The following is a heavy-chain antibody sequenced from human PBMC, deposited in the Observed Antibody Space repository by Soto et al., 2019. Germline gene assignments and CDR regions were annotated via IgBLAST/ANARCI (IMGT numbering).Heavy chain of an antibody. V-gene: IGHV3-30*18. Sequence: QMQLVESGGGVVQPGRSLRLSCTASGLTFSRYSRYWVRQAPGTGREWVARISYDGSNQFYGDSVKGRFTISRDNSKNTLDLQMNSLRSEDTAVYYCAKDRGAEYWGQGTLFTVSS. CDR3: AKDRGAEY. CDR1: GLTFSRYS. CDR2: ISYDGSNQ. J-gene: IGHJ4*02.